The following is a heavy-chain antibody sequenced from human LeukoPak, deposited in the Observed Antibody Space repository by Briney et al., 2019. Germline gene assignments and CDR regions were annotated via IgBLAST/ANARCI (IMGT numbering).Heavy chain of an antibody. V-gene: IGHV3-7*01. J-gene: IGHJ3*02. CDR2: IKQDGSEK. CDR3: ARVLTWNDVSVDAFDI. D-gene: IGHD1-1*01. Sequence: GGSLRLSCAASGFTFSSYWMSWVRQAPGKGLEWVTNIKQDGSEKYYVDSVKGRFTISRDNAKNSLYLQMNSLRAEDTAVYYCARVLTWNDVSVDAFDIWGQGTMVTVSS. CDR1: GFTFSSYW.